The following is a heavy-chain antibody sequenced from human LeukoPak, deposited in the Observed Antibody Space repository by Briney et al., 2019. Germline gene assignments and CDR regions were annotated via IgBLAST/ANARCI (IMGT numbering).Heavy chain of an antibody. CDR3: ARVGPYCSSTSCYRYYYYYYMDV. V-gene: IGHV3-11*01. D-gene: IGHD2-2*02. Sequence: PGGSLRLSCAASGFTFSDYYMSWIRQAPGKGLGWVSYISSSGSTIYYADSVKGRFTISRDNAKNSLYLQMNSLRAEDTAVYYCARVGPYCSSTSCYRYYYYYYMDVWGKGTTVTVSS. CDR2: ISSSGSTI. CDR1: GFTFSDYY. J-gene: IGHJ6*03.